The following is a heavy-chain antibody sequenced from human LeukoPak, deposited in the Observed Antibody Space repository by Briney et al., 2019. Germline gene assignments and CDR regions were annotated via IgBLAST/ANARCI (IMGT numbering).Heavy chain of an antibody. V-gene: IGHV1-18*04. Sequence: ASVKVSCKASGYTFTSYGISWLRQPPAQGLEWMRWISAYNGNTNYEQKLKGRVTMTTDTSTSTAYMELRSLRSDDTAVYYCARGGLGYYYYGMDVWGKGTTVTVSS. J-gene: IGHJ6*04. CDR2: ISAYNGNT. CDR3: ARGGLGYYYYGMDV. D-gene: IGHD6-19*01. CDR1: GYTFTSYG.